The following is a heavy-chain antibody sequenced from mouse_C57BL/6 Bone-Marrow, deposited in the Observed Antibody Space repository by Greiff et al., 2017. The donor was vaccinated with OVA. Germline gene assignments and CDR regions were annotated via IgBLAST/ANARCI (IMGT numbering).Heavy chain of an antibody. CDR3: LEWFAY. Sequence: QVHVKQSGAELARPGASVKLSCKASGCTFTSYGISWVKQRTGQGLEWIGEIYPRSGNTYYNEKFKGKATLTADKSSSTAYMELRSLTSEDSAVYFCLEWFAYWGQGTLVTVSA. V-gene: IGHV1-81*01. CDR1: GCTFTSYG. CDR2: IYPRSGNT. J-gene: IGHJ3*01.